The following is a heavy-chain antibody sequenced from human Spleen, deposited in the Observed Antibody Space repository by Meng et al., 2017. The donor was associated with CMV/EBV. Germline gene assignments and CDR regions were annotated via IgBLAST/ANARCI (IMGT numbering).Heavy chain of an antibody. CDR1: GFTFSRFS. CDR3: AKVAEQIVGATGSYYYYGMDV. J-gene: IGHJ6*02. Sequence: GESLKISCTASGFTFSRFSMNWVRQAPGKGLEWVSAISGSGGSTYYADSVKGRFTISRDNSKNTLYLQMNSLRAEDTAVYYCAKVAEQIVGATGSYYYYGMDVWGQGTTVTVSS. CDR2: ISGSGGST. V-gene: IGHV3-23*01. D-gene: IGHD1-26*01.